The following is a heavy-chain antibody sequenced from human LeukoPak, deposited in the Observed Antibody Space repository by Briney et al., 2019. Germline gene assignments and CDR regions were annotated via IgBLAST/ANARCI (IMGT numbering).Heavy chain of an antibody. D-gene: IGHD3-10*01. J-gene: IGHJ4*02. CDR1: GFTVSSNY. V-gene: IGHV3-66*01. CDR3: ARVPRHYYGSGSYPH. CDR2: IYSGGST. Sequence: GESLRLSCAASGFTVSSNYMSWVRQAPGKGLEWVSVIYSGGSTYYADSVKGRFTISRDNSKNTLYLQMNSLRAEDTAVYYCARVPRHYYGSGSYPHWGQGTLVTVSS.